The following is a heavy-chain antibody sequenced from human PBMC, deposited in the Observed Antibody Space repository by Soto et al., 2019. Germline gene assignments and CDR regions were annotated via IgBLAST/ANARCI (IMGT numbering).Heavy chain of an antibody. CDR1: GYTFTSFY. D-gene: IGHD1-1*01. J-gene: IGHJ6*02. CDR2: INPSGTTT. Sequence: QVQLVQSGAEVKKPGASVKVSCKASGYTFTSFYMHWVRQAPGQGLEWMGIINPSGTTTDYAQKFQGRVTMTRDTSTSTYYMELSSLTSEDTAVYYCAKPQSARHDEYGMEVWGQGTAVTVSS. CDR3: AKPQSARHDEYGMEV. V-gene: IGHV1-46*01.